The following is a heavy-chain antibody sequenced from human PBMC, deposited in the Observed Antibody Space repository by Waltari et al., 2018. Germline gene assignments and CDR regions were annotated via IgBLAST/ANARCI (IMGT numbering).Heavy chain of an antibody. CDR1: GGTFSSYA. Sequence: QVQLVQSGAEVKKPGSSVKVSCKASGGTFSSYAISWVRQAPGQGLEWMGGIIPIFGTANYAQKFQGRVTITRNTSISTAYMELSSLRSEDTAVYYCATPTGRYYYYYGMDVWGQGTTVTVSS. V-gene: IGHV1-69*05. D-gene: IGHD3-3*01. CDR3: ATPTGRYYYYYGMDV. CDR2: IIPIFGTA. J-gene: IGHJ6*02.